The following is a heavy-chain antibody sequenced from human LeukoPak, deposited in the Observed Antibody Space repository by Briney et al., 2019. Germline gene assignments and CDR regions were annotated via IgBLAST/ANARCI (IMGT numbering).Heavy chain of an antibody. CDR1: GFTFSSYA. D-gene: IGHD4-17*01. CDR2: ISGSGGST. CDR3: AKVTPYGDYLGDAFDI. V-gene: IGHV3-23*01. J-gene: IGHJ3*02. Sequence: PGGSLRLSCAASGFTFSSYAMSWVRQAPGKGLEWVSVISGSGGSTYYADSVKGRFTISRGNSKSTLYLQMNSLRAEDTAVYYCAKVTPYGDYLGDAFDIWGQGTMVTVSS.